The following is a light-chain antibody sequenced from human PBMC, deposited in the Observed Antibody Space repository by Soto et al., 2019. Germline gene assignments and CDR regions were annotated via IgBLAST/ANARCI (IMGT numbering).Light chain of an antibody. CDR2: GAS. Sequence: EIVMTQSPATLSVSPGERATLSCRASQSVSSNLAWYQQKPGQAPRLLIYGASTRATGIPARFSGSGSGTELTLTISSLQSEDVSVYYCQQYKNWPPLTFGGGTKVEIK. CDR1: QSVSSN. V-gene: IGKV3-15*01. CDR3: QQYKNWPPLT. J-gene: IGKJ4*01.